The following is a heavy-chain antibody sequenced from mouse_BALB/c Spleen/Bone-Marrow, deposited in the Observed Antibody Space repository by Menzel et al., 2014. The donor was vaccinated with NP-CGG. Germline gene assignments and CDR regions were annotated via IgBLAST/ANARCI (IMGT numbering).Heavy chain of an antibody. V-gene: IGHV5-2*01. CDR2: INSDGGST. D-gene: IGHD4-1*01. Sequence: EVKLVESGGGLVQPGESLKLSCESNEYEFPSRDMSWVRKTPEKRLELVAAINSDGGSTYYPDTMERRFIISRVNTKKTLYLQMSSLRSEDTAVYYCARHANWDWFAYWGQGTLVTVSA. J-gene: IGHJ3*01. CDR1: EYEFPSRD. CDR3: ARHANWDWFAY.